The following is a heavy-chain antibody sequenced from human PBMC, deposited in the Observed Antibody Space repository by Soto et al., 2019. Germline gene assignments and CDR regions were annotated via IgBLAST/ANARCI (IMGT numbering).Heavy chain of an antibody. D-gene: IGHD5-12*01. CDR2: IIPIFGTV. CDR1: GGTFSSYA. CDR3: ARVRDGYNQYYCDY. V-gene: IGHV1-69*01. Sequence: QVQLVQSGAEVKKPESSVKVSCKGSGGTFSSYAISWVRQAPGQGLEWMGGIIPIFGTVNYAQKFQGRVTITADESTSTAYMELISLRSEDTAVYYCARVRDGYNQYYCDYWGQGTLVTVSS. J-gene: IGHJ4*02.